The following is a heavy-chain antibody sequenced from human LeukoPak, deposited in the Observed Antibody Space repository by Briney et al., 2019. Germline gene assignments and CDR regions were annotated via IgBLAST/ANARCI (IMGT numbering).Heavy chain of an antibody. D-gene: IGHD5-12*01. CDR1: GGSISSYY. CDR3: ASDYYYYMDV. CDR2: IYYSGST. J-gene: IGHJ6*03. Sequence: SETLSLTCTVSGGSISSYYWSWIRQPPRKGLEWIGYIYYSGSTYYNPSLKSRVTISVDTSKNQFSLKLSSVTAADTAVYYCASDYYYYMDVWGKGTTVTVSS. V-gene: IGHV4-59*04.